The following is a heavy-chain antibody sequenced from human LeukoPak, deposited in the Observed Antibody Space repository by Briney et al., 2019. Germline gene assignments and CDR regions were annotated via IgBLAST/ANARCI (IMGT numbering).Heavy chain of an antibody. J-gene: IGHJ4*02. CDR2: ISDTGNT. D-gene: IGHD2/OR15-2a*01. CDR3: ATYRQVLLPFES. Sequence: GGSLRLSCAASGFTLSSYAMSWVRQAPGKGLEWVSAISDTGNTYHADSVKGRFTISRDSSKNTLFLQMNRLRAEDTARYYCATYRQVLLPFESWGQGTLVTVSS. V-gene: IGHV3-23*01. CDR1: GFTLSSYA.